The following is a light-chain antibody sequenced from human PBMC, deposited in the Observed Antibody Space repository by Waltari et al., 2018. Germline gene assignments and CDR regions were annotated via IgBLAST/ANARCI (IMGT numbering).Light chain of an antibody. Sequence: DIQLTQSPSFLSVSVRDRVTITCRASQGISNYLAWYQQKPGKAPKLLIYSASTLQSGVPSRFSGSGSGTEFSLTISSLQPEDFATYYCHHYYIPPLTFGQGTRLEIK. V-gene: IGKV1-9*01. CDR3: HHYYIPPLT. J-gene: IGKJ5*01. CDR1: QGISNY. CDR2: SAS.